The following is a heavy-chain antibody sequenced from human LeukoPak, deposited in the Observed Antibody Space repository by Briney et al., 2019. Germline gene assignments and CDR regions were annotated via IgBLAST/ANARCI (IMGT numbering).Heavy chain of an antibody. V-gene: IGHV4-30-2*01. J-gene: IGHJ4*02. CDR2: IYHSGST. Sequence: PSETLSLTCAVSGGSISSGGYSWSWIRQPPGKGLEWIGYIYHSGSTNYNPSLKSRVTISVDKSKNQFSLKLSSVTAADTAVYYCARASFKYGSGSYFDYWGQGTLVTVSS. CDR1: GGSISSGGYS. CDR3: ARASFKYGSGSYFDY. D-gene: IGHD3-10*01.